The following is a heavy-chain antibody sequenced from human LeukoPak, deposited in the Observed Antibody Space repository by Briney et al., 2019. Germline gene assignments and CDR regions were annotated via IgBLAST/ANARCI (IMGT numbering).Heavy chain of an antibody. CDR2: ISYDGSNK. Sequence: PGRSLRLSCAASGFTFSSYGMHWVRQAPGKGLEWVAVISYDGSNKYYADSVKGRFTISRDNSKNTLYLQMNSLRAEDTAVYYCAKVTIGCSSTSCYGPYYYYYGMDVWGQGTTVTVSS. D-gene: IGHD2-2*01. V-gene: IGHV3-30*18. CDR1: GFTFSSYG. CDR3: AKVTIGCSSTSCYGPYYYYYGMDV. J-gene: IGHJ6*02.